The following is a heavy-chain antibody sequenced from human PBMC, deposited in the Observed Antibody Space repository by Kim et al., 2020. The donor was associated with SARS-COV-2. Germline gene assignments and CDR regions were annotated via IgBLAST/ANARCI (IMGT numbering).Heavy chain of an antibody. CDR2: ISYDGSNK. D-gene: IGHD1-26*01. Sequence: GGSLRLSCAASGFTFSSYAMHWVRQAPGKGLEWVAVISYDGSNKYYADSVKGRFTISRDNSKNTLYLQMNSLRAEDTAVYYCARVYSGSYRGYFDKWGQG. J-gene: IGHJ4*02. CDR3: ARVYSGSYRGYFDK. CDR1: GFTFSSYA. V-gene: IGHV3-30-3*01.